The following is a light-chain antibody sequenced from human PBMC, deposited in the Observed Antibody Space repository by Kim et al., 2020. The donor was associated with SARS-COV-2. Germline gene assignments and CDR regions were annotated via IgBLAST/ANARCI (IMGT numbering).Light chain of an antibody. CDR1: IRNA. CDR2: TAS. CDR3: LQDYISPLT. V-gene: IGKV1-6*01. J-gene: IGKJ4*01. Sequence: IRNALSWCQQRPGKAPKLLIYTASNLQSGVPSRFSGSGSGTDFTLTISSLQPEDFATYFCLQDYISPLTFGGGTKVDIK.